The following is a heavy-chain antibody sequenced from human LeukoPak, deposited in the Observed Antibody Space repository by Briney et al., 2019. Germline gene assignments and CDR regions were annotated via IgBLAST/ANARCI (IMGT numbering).Heavy chain of an antibody. V-gene: IGHV3-30*02. CDR1: GFTFSSYG. CDR3: AKEISSYYDYVWGSYRLFDY. D-gene: IGHD3-16*02. CDR2: IRYDGSNK. Sequence: GGSLRLSCAASGFTFSSYGMHWVRQAPGKGLEWVAFIRYDGSNKYYADSVKGRFTISRDNSKNTLYLQMNSLRAEDTAVYYCAKEISSYYDYVWGSYRLFDYWGQGTLVTVSS. J-gene: IGHJ4*02.